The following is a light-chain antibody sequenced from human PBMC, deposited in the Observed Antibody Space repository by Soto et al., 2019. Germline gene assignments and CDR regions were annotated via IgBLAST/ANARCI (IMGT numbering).Light chain of an antibody. V-gene: IGKV3-15*01. CDR1: QGIGDT. J-gene: IGKJ4*01. Sequence: EVVMTQSPATLSVSPGEGVTLSCRANQGIGDTLAWYQHKPGQTPRLLIYDTSTRATGVPARFSGSRSGPDFTLTISSLQPEDFATYYCLQDHSYPLTFGGGTKVDIK. CDR3: LQDHSYPLT. CDR2: DTS.